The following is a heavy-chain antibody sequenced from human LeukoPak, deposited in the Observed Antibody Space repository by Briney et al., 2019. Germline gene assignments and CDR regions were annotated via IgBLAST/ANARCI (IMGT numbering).Heavy chain of an antibody. V-gene: IGHV3-23*01. CDR2: ISASGDST. Sequence: GGSLRLSCAASGFTFSNYAMSWVRQAPGKGLEWVSAISASGDSTYYADSVRGRFTISRDNSKNTLFLQMNSLRAEDTAIYYCVINWNLDYWGQGTLVTVSS. CDR3: VINWNLDY. CDR1: GFTFSNYA. D-gene: IGHD1-20*01. J-gene: IGHJ4*02.